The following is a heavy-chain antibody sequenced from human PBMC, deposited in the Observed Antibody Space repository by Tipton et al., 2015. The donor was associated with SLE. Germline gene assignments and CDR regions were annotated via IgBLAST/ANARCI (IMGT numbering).Heavy chain of an antibody. CDR3: ARDFGYCSGDVCHTHFDY. CDR1: GDSVSSNSVS. Sequence: GLVKPSQTLSLTCAISGDSVSSNSVSWNWIRQSPSRGFEWLGRTYYRSKWSSDCAVSVKSRITINADTSKNQFSLQLDSVTPEDTAVYYCARDFGYCSGDVCHTHFDYWGQRTLVTVSS. V-gene: IGHV6-1*01. D-gene: IGHD2-8*02. J-gene: IGHJ4*02. CDR2: TYYRSKWSS.